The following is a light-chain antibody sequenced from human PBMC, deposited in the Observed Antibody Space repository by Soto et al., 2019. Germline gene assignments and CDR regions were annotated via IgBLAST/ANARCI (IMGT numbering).Light chain of an antibody. V-gene: IGLV2-14*01. CDR1: SSDVGRYNY. CDR2: EVR. CDR3: TSYTSNTTWV. J-gene: IGLJ3*02. Sequence: QSVLTQHAAVSGPPGQSITISCTGTSSDVGRYNYVSWYQQHPGKAPKLMIYEVRNRPSGVSNRFSASKSGNTASLTISGLQAEDEADYYCTSYTSNTTWVFGGGTKLTVL.